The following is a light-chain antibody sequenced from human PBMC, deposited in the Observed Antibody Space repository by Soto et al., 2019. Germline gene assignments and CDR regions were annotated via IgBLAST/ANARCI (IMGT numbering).Light chain of an antibody. CDR1: QSVDSRY. V-gene: IGKV3-20*01. CDR2: GSS. CDR3: QQYVSSPLT. Sequence: IGLKQSPGTLSLSPGERATLSCRASQSVDSRYLAWYQQKPGQAPRLLIYGSSSRATGISDRFSGSGSGTDFTLTISRLEPEDFAVYFCQQYVSSPLTFGGGTKVDIK. J-gene: IGKJ4*01.